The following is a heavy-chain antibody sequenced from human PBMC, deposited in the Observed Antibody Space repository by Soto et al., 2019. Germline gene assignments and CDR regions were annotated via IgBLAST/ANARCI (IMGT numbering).Heavy chain of an antibody. V-gene: IGHV3-66*01. CDR3: ARDFVVGGPTINYYYGMDV. CDR1: GFTFSSHD. CDR2: IYSAGNT. J-gene: IGHJ6*02. D-gene: IGHD1-26*01. Sequence: GGSLRLSCAASGFTFSSHDMHWVRQAPGKGLEWISIIYSAGNTYYADSVKGRFTISRDNSKNTLYLQMNSLGAEDTAVYYCARDFVVGGPTINYYYGMDVWGQGTTVTVSS.